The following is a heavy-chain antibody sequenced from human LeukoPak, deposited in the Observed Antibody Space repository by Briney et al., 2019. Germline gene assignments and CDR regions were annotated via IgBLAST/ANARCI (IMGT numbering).Heavy chain of an antibody. Sequence: ASVKVSCKASGYAFTGYYLHWVRQAPGQGLEWMGWMNPNSRGTSHAQKFQGRVTMTSDTSISTAYMELSRLRSDDTAVYYCARAQGPADTFDIWGQGTMVSVSS. J-gene: IGHJ3*02. CDR1: GYAFTGYY. CDR3: ARAQGPADTFDI. CDR2: MNPNSRGT. V-gene: IGHV1-2*02.